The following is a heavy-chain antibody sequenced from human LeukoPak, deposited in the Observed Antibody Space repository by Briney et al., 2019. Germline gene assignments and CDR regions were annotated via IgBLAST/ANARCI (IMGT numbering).Heavy chain of an antibody. CDR1: GFTFSNYA. J-gene: IGHJ1*01. CDR2: IKRDGSET. V-gene: IGHV3-7*01. CDR3: ARDPYCYSNRCYYVY. D-gene: IGHD2-2*01. Sequence: GGSLRLSCAASGFTFSNYAMSWVRQAPGKGLEWVSAIKRDGSETYYVDSVKGRFTISRDNAKNTLYLQMNSLRAEDTAVYYCARDPYCYSNRCYYVYWSQGTLVPVSA.